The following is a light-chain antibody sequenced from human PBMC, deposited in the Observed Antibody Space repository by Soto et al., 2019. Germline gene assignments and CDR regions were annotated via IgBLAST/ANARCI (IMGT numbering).Light chain of an antibody. Sequence: QSVLTQPPSASGTPGQSVTISCSGSSSNIGSNTVNWYHQVQGTAPKLLIYSNSQRPSGVPDRFSASKSGTSASLAITGLQSEDEADYNCAGWDDSRDAVVFGGGTKLTVL. J-gene: IGLJ2*01. V-gene: IGLV1-44*01. CDR2: SNS. CDR1: SSNIGSNT. CDR3: AGWDDSRDAVV.